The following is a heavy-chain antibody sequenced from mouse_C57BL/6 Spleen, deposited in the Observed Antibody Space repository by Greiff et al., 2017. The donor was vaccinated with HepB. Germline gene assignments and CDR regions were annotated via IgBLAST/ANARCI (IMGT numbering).Heavy chain of an antibody. Sequence: QVQLQQPGAELVKPGASVKLSCKASGYTFTSYWMQWVKQRPGQGLEWIGEIDPSDSYTNYNQKFKGKATLTVDTSSSTAYMQLSSLTSEDSAVYYCARLPKNYYWFAYWGQGTLVTVSA. CDR2: IDPSDSYT. CDR1: GYTFTSYW. V-gene: IGHV1-50*01. D-gene: IGHD1-1*01. J-gene: IGHJ3*01. CDR3: ARLPKNYYWFAY.